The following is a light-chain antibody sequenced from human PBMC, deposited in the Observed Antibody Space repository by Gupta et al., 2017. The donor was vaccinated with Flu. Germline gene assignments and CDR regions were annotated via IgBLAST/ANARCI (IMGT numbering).Light chain of an antibody. J-gene: IGKJ4*01. V-gene: IGKV2-28*01. Sequence: VTPGEPASISCTSSQSLLHSNSNNDLDWFLQKPGQSPRLLIFLGSNRASGVPDRFSGSGSGTDFRLKISRVEAEDVGVYYGMQSLQGLSFVGGTKVEIK. CDR1: QSLLHSNSNND. CDR2: LGS. CDR3: MQSLQGLS.